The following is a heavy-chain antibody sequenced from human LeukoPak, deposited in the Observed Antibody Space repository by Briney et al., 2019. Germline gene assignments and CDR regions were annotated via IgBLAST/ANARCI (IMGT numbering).Heavy chain of an antibody. V-gene: IGHV3-9*01. CDR3: AKDAWRSVFYYGMDV. CDR1: GFTFDDYA. J-gene: IGHJ6*02. CDR2: ISWNSGNI. Sequence: PGGSLRLSCEASGFTFDDYAMYWVRQAPGKGLEWVAGISWNSGNIGYADSVKGRFTICRDNAKNSLYLQMNSLRAEDTALYFCAKDAWRSVFYYGMDVWGQGTTVAVSS. D-gene: IGHD5/OR15-5a*01.